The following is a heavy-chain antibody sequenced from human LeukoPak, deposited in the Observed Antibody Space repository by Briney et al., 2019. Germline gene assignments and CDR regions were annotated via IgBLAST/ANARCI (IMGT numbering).Heavy chain of an antibody. CDR3: ARQLSLTARRYYYYYMDV. J-gene: IGHJ6*03. CDR1: GGSISSYY. V-gene: IGHV4-4*09. Sequence: SETLSLTCTVSGGSISSYYWSWIRQPPGKGLEWFGYIYTRGSTNYNPSLKSRVTISVDTSKNQFSLKLSSVTAADTAVYYCARQLSLTARRYYYYYMDVWGKGTTVTVSS. D-gene: IGHD1-1*01. CDR2: IYTRGST.